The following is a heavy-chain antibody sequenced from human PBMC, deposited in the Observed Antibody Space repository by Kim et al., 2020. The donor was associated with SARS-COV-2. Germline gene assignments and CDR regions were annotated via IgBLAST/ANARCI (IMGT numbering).Heavy chain of an antibody. CDR1: GYTFTSYY. CDR2: INPSGGST. D-gene: IGHD6-13*01. CDR3: ARDRSDSSSWYEVFYYYYYYGMDF. J-gene: IGHJ6*02. Sequence: ASVKVSCKASGYTFTSYYMHWVRQAPGQGLEWMGIINPSGGSTSYAQKFQGRVTMTRDTSTSTVYMELSSLRSEDTAVYYCARDRSDSSSWYEVFYYYYYYGMDFWGQGTTVTVSS. V-gene: IGHV1-46*01.